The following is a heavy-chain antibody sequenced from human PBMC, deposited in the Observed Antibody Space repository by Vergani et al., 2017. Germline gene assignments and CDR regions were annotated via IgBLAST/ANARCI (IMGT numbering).Heavy chain of an antibody. D-gene: IGHD3-10*01. V-gene: IGHV4-38-2*01. CDR1: GYFISSGYY. J-gene: IGHJ5*02. CDR2: IYHSGRT. CDR3: ARTTYGTASYYGVA. Sequence: QVQLQESGPGLVTPSETLSLTCAVSGYFISSGYYWGWIRQPPGKGLEWIGSIYHSGRTYYNPSLKSRVTISVDTSKNQFSLKMSSVTAADTAVYYCARTTYGTASYYGVAWDQGTLVTVS.